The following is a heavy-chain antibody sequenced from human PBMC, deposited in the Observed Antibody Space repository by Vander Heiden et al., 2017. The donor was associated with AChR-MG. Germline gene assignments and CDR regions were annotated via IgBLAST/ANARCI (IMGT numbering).Heavy chain of an antibody. D-gene: IGHD1-26*01. V-gene: IGHV2-5*02. Sequence: QITLKESGPTLVKPTQTLTLTCTFSGFPLSTDGAGVGWIRQPPGKALEWLALIYWDDDKRYSPSLRNRVTITKDTSKNQVVLTMTNMDPADTATYYCSHRRMGIVGATAAVYWGQGTLVTVSS. CDR3: SHRRMGIVGATAAVY. J-gene: IGHJ4*02. CDR1: GFPLSTDGAG. CDR2: IYWDDDK.